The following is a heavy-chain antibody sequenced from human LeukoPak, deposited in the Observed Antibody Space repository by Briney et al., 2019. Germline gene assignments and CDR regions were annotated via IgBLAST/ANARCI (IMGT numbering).Heavy chain of an antibody. J-gene: IGHJ5*02. D-gene: IGHD2-2*01. CDR2: IYPGDSDT. V-gene: IGHV5-51*01. CDR3: ARLQEDIVVVPAAIPYNWFDP. CDR1: GYIFAAYW. Sequence: GESLKISCKGSGYIFAAYWIGLVRQMPGKGLEGMGSIYPGDSDTRYSPSFQGQVTISVDRSINTAYLQWNSLKASDTAIYYCARLQEDIVVVPAAIPYNWFDPWGRGSLVTVSS.